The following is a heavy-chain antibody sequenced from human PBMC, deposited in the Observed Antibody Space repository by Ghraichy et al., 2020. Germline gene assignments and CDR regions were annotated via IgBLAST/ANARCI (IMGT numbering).Heavy chain of an antibody. D-gene: IGHD6-19*01. CDR3: ARALVAVAGRDFDY. CDR2: INPNSGGT. V-gene: IGHV1-2*02. J-gene: IGHJ4*02. Sequence: GWINPNSGGTNYAQKFQGRVTMTRETSISTAYMELSRLRSDDTAVYYCARALVAVAGRDFDYWGQGT.